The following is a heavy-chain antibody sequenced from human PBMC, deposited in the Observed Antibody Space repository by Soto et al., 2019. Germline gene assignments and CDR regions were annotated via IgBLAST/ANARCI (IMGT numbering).Heavy chain of an antibody. CDR2: IYHGGST. J-gene: IGHJ6*02. CDR3: ARGAAARYYYYGMDV. V-gene: IGHV4-30-2*01. D-gene: IGHD6-6*01. Sequence: QLQLQESGSGLVKPSQTLSLTCAVSGGSISSGGYSWSWIRQPPGKGLEWIGYIYHGGSTYYNPSLKSRVTISVDRSKNQFSLKLSSVTAADTAVYYCARGAAARYYYYGMDVWGQGTTVTVSS. CDR1: GGSISSGGYS.